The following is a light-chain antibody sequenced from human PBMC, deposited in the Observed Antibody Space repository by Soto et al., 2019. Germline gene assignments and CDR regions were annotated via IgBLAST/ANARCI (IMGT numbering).Light chain of an antibody. J-gene: IGKJ2*02. CDR2: GAS. Sequence: IVMTQSPATLSVSPGERATLSCRASQSVSSFLAWYQQKPGQAPRLLIHGASTRATGIPARFSGSGSGTEFTLTISSLQSEDFAVYYCQQYDNWPPSTFGQGTKLEIK. CDR3: QQYDNWPPST. CDR1: QSVSSF. V-gene: IGKV3-15*01.